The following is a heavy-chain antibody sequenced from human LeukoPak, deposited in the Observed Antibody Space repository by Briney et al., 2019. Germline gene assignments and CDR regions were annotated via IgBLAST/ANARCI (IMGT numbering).Heavy chain of an antibody. CDR2: IYYSGST. J-gene: IGHJ4*02. Sequence: PSETLSLTCTVSGGSISSYYWSWIRQPPGKGLEWIGYIYYSGSTNYNPSLKSRVTISVDTAKNQLSLKLSSVTAADTAVYYCARGGYSYGYDDDFDYWGQGTLVTVSS. V-gene: IGHV4-59*01. D-gene: IGHD5-18*01. CDR3: ARGGYSYGYDDDFDY. CDR1: GGSISSYY.